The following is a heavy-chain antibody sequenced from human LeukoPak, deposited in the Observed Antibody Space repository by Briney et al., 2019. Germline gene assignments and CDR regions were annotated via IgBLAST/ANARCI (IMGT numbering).Heavy chain of an antibody. D-gene: IGHD3-22*01. Sequence: ASVKVSCKVSGYTLTELSMHWVRQAPGKGLEWMGGFDPEDGETIYAQKFRGRVTMTEDTSTDTAYMELSSLRSEDTAVYYCARGRGFQKWLGPWGQGTLVTVSS. J-gene: IGHJ5*02. CDR1: GYTLTELS. V-gene: IGHV1-24*01. CDR3: ARGRGFQKWLGP. CDR2: FDPEDGET.